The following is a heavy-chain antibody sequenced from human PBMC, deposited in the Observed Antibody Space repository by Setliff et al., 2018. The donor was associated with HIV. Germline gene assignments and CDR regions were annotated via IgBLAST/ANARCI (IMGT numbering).Heavy chain of an antibody. J-gene: IGHJ4*02. D-gene: IGHD4-17*01. V-gene: IGHV4-59*11. CDR2: IYSTGST. CDR3: AKGAGFYGDYTFDH. CDR1: GPSINIHY. Sequence: PSETLSLTCTVSGPSINIHYWSWIRQSPRKGFEWIGYIYSTGSTNYNPSLQSRVTISMVASRNQFSLKVTSVTAADTAVYYCAKGAGFYGDYTFDHWGQGRQVTVPQ.